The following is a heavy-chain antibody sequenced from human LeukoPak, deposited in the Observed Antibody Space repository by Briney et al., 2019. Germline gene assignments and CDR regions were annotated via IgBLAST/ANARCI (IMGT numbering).Heavy chain of an antibody. Sequence: SETLSLTCAVYGGSFSGYYWSWIRQPPGKGLEWIGEINHSGSTNYNPSLKSRVTISVDTSKNQFSLKLSSVTAADTAVYYCAGYGGRVRFYYYYMDVWGKGTTVTVSS. CDR1: GGSFSGYY. CDR3: AGYGGRVRFYYYYMDV. V-gene: IGHV4-34*01. D-gene: IGHD4-23*01. CDR2: INHSGST. J-gene: IGHJ6*03.